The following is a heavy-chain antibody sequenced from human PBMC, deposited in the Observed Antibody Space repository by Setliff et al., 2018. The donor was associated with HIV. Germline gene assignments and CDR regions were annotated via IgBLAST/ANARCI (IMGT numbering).Heavy chain of an antibody. CDR2: INGNSGVT. Sequence: GASVKVSCKASGFTFSDFYVHWVRQAPGQGLEWMGWINGNSGVTNYAQKFQGRVTMTGDTSISTAYMELSRLRSDDTAVFFCARTHYYDSSGYLDYWGQGTLVTVSS. J-gene: IGHJ4*02. V-gene: IGHV1-2*02. D-gene: IGHD3-22*01. CDR3: ARTHYYDSSGYLDY. CDR1: GFTFSDFY.